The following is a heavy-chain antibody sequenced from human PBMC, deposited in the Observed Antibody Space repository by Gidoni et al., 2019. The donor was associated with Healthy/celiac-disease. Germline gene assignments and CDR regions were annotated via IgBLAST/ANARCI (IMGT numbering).Heavy chain of an antibody. Sequence: QLQLQESGPGLVKPSETLSLPCTVSGGSISRMSYYWGWIRQPPGKGLEWIGSIYYSGSTYYNPSLKSRVTISVDTSKNQFSLKLSSVTAADTAVYYCARDQPYLNWNDLGAFDIWGQGTMVTVSS. V-gene: IGHV4-39*02. CDR2: IYYSGST. CDR1: GGSISRMSYY. CDR3: ARDQPYLNWNDLGAFDI. D-gene: IGHD1-20*01. J-gene: IGHJ3*02.